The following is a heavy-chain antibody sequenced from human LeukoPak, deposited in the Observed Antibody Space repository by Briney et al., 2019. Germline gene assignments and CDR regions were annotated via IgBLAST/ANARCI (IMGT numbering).Heavy chain of an antibody. CDR2: MSNTGIT. Sequence: SETLSLTCTVSGGSISSYFWNWIRQPPGQRLQWIGYMSNTGITKYNPSLKSRVTISADTSKNQFSLILNSVTTAGTAVYYCAKASVSTAVLFDSWGQGTLVAVSS. CDR1: GGSISSYF. V-gene: IGHV4-59*01. CDR3: AKASVSTAVLFDS. D-gene: IGHD5/OR15-5a*01. J-gene: IGHJ4*02.